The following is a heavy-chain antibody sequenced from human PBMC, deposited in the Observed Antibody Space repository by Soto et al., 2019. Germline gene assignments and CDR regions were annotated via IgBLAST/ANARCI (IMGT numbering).Heavy chain of an antibody. D-gene: IGHD3-22*01. CDR1: GCSISSGGYY. J-gene: IGHJ4*02. CDR2: IYYSGST. Sequence: SETLSLACTVSGCSISSGGYYWSWIRQHPGKGLEWIGYIYYSGSTYYNPSLKSRVTISVDTSKNQFSLKLSSVTAADTAVYYCARGNYDSSGYYLYYFDYWGQGTLVTVSS. V-gene: IGHV4-31*03. CDR3: ARGNYDSSGYYLYYFDY.